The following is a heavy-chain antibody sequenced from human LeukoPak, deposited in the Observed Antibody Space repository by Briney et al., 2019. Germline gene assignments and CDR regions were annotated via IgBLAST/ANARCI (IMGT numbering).Heavy chain of an antibody. V-gene: IGHV4-39*01. J-gene: IGHJ4*02. CDR3: ARRSGSYRYYSDY. CDR1: GGSISSSSYY. D-gene: IGHD1-26*01. CDR2: IYYSGST. Sequence: PSETLSLTCTVSGGSISSSSYYWGWIRQPPGKGLEWIGSIYYSGSTYYNPSLKSRVTIPVDTSKNQFSLKLSSVTAADTAVYYCARRSGSYRYYSDYWGQGTLVTVSS.